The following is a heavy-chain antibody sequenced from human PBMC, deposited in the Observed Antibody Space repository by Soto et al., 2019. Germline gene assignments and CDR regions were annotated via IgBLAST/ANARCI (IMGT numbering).Heavy chain of an antibody. J-gene: IGHJ4*02. CDR3: SRGHYDYWSGYFATIDY. Sequence: SETLSLTCTVSGGSISSYYWSWIRQPPGKGLEWIGYIHYSGATKYNPSLKSRVALSADTSKNQFSLKLNSVTAADTAVYYCSRGHYDYWSGYFATIDYWGQGTRVTVSS. D-gene: IGHD3-3*01. CDR2: IHYSGAT. V-gene: IGHV4-59*08. CDR1: GGSISSYY.